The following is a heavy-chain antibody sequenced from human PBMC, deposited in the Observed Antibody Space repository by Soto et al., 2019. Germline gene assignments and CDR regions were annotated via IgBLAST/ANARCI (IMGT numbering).Heavy chain of an antibody. CDR2: IIPIFGTA. D-gene: IGHD3-3*01. Sequence: PVEVSSNASGGTFSSYAISWVRQAPGQGLEGMRGIIPIFGTANYAQKFQGRVTITADESTSTAYMELSSLRPEDTAVYYCARDVKGDFWSAETPSGGMDVWGQGPTVTVSS. CDR1: GGTFSSYA. CDR3: ARDVKGDFWSAETPSGGMDV. J-gene: IGHJ6*02. V-gene: IGHV1-69*13.